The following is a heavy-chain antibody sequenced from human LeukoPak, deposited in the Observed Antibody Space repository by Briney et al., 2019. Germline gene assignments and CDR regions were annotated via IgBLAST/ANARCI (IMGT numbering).Heavy chain of an antibody. CDR1: GYTFTSYG. J-gene: IGHJ4*02. CDR3: AREGHTIFGVVITAFDY. D-gene: IGHD3-3*01. V-gene: IGHV1-18*01. Sequence: ASVQVSCQASGYTFTSYGISWVRQAPGQGLEWMGWISAYNGNTNYAQKLQGRVTMTTDTSTSTAYMELRSLRSDDTAVYYCAREGHTIFGVVITAFDYWGQGTLVTVSS. CDR2: ISAYNGNT.